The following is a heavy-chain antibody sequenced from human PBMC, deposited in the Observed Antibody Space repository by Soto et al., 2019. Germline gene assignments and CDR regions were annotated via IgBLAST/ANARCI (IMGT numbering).Heavy chain of an antibody. CDR1: GGSIRRGGYS. CDR3: ARGQVVAAQH. Sequence: QLQLQESGSGLVKPLQNLFLTRAVFGGSIRRGGYSWNWVPPPPGKGLEWIGYIYHSGSTYYNPSLKSRVTISVDRSKNQFSLKLSSVTAADTAVYYCARGQVVAAQHWGQGTLVTVSS. V-gene: IGHV4-30-2*01. J-gene: IGHJ4*02. D-gene: IGHD2-15*01. CDR2: IYHSGST.